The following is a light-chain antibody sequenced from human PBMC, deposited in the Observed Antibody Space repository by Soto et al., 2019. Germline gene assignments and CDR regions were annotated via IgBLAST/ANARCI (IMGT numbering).Light chain of an antibody. V-gene: IGLV1-40*01. CDR1: SSNIGAGYD. CDR2: GNS. Sequence: QSVLTQPPSVSGAPGQRVTIYCTGSSSNIGAGYDVHWYQQLPGTAPKLLIYGNSNRPSGVPDRFSGSKSGTSASLAITGLQAEDEAEYYCQSYDSSLSGAVFGGGTQLTVL. J-gene: IGLJ7*01. CDR3: QSYDSSLSGAV.